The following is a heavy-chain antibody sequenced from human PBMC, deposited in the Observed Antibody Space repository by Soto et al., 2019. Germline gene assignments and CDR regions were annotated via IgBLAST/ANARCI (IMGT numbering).Heavy chain of an antibody. J-gene: IGHJ6*03. V-gene: IGHV4-34*01. CDR3: ARVSSTWGGYYFYYYMDV. D-gene: IGHD6-13*01. CDR2: INHSGST. CDR1: GGSFSGYY. Sequence: SETLSLTCAVYGGSFSGYYWNWIRQPPGKGLEWIGEINHSGSTNYNPSLKSRVTISVDTSKNQFSLKLSSVTAADTAVYYCARVSSTWGGYYFYYYMDVWGKGTTVTVSS.